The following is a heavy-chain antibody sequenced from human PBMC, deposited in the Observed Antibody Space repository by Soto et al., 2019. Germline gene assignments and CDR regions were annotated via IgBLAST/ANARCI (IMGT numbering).Heavy chain of an antibody. D-gene: IGHD4-17*01. V-gene: IGHV3-15*01. CDR3: TTDSRGDDTRRGWFDP. CDR2: IKSKTDGGTT. CDR1: GFTFSNAW. Sequence: GGSLRLSCAASGFTFSNAWMSWVRQAPGKGLEWVGRIKSKTDGGTTDYAAPVKGRFTISRDDSKNTLYLQMNSLKTEDTAVYYCTTDSRGDDTRRGWFDPWGQGTLVTVSS. J-gene: IGHJ5*02.